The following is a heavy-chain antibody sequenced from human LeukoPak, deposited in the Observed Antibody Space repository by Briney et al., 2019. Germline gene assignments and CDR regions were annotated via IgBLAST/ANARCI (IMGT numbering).Heavy chain of an antibody. CDR2: ISSSGSTI. J-gene: IGHJ4*02. Sequence: GGSLRLSCAASGFTFSSYEMNWVRQAPGKGLEWVSYISSSGSTIYYADSVKGRFTISRDNAKNSLYLQMNSLRAEDTAVYYCARGGGIAVALHFGFWGQGALVTVSS. CDR1: GFTFSSYE. CDR3: ARGGGIAVALHFGF. D-gene: IGHD6-19*01. V-gene: IGHV3-48*03.